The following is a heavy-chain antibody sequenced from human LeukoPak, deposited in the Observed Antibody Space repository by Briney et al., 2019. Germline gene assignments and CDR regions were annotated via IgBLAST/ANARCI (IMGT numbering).Heavy chain of an antibody. CDR2: ISAYNGNT. CDR3: ARDLTRYDFWSGYYEN. CDR1: GYTFTSYG. V-gene: IGHV1-18*01. D-gene: IGHD3-3*01. Sequence: GASVKVSCKASGYTFTSYGISWVRQAPGQGLEWMGWISAYNGNTNYAQKLQGRVTMTTDTSTSTAYMELRSLRSDDTAVYYCARDLTRYDFWSGYYENWGQGTLVTVSS. J-gene: IGHJ4*02.